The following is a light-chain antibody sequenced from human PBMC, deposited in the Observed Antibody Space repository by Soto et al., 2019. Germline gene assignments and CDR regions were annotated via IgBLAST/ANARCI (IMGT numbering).Light chain of an antibody. CDR1: QAVTSKF. CDR3: PQYGDSVPT. CDR2: GAS. Sequence: EIVMTQSPATLSVSPGETASLACKASQAVTSKFLAWYQQKPGQPPRLLILGASTRATGIADRFSGSGSGIDFPITISRLEPEDFAVYYCPQYGDSVPTFGGGTQVDI. V-gene: IGKV3-20*01. J-gene: IGKJ4*01.